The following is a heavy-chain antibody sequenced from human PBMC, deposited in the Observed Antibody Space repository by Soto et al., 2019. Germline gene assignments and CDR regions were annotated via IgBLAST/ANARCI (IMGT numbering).Heavy chain of an antibody. CDR1: AFPFDDYL. CDR2: LTWDSGFK. J-gene: IGHJ4*02. V-gene: IGHV3-9*01. CDR3: AKSTVAGITLFGAVTNPFDY. Sequence: EVQLVEPGGGLAQPGRSLTLASVAYAFPFDDYLMHRVQQAPRQGLVWAPVLTWDSGFKGYEHSVMGRLTISSDNAKNSLYLKMHSLKPEDTALYFCAKSTVAGITLFGAVTNPFDYWGQGTLVTASS. D-gene: IGHD3-3*01.